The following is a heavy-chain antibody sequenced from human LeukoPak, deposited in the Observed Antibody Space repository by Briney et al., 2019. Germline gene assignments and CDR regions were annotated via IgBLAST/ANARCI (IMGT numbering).Heavy chain of an antibody. Sequence: ASVKVSFKASVYTFTGHYMHWVRQAPGQGLEWMGWINPNSGGTNYAQKFQGRVTMTRDTSISTAYMELSRVRSDDTAVYYCASNDGLGYWGQGTLVTVSS. D-gene: IGHD1-1*01. J-gene: IGHJ4*02. CDR3: ASNDGLGY. V-gene: IGHV1-2*02. CDR2: INPNSGGT. CDR1: VYTFTGHY.